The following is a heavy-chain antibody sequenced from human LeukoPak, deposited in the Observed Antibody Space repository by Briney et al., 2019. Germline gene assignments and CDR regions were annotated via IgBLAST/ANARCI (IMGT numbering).Heavy chain of an antibody. D-gene: IGHD1-26*01. Sequence: GGSLRLSCAASGFTFSSYAMSWVRQAPGKGLEWVSAICGSGGSTYYADSVKGRFTISRDNSKNTLYLQMNSLRAEDTAVYYCAKVKPSGNTRWYFDYWGQGTLVTVSS. CDR1: GFTFSSYA. CDR3: AKVKPSGNTRWYFDY. J-gene: IGHJ4*02. CDR2: ICGSGGST. V-gene: IGHV3-23*01.